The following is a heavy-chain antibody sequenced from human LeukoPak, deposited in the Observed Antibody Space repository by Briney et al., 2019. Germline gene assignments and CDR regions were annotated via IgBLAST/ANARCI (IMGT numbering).Heavy chain of an antibody. CDR2: IYYSGST. CDR1: GGSISSRSYY. D-gene: IGHD3-22*01. Sequence: PSETLSLTCTVSGGSISSRSYYWGWIRQPPGKGLEWIGSIYYSGSTYYNPSLKSRVTISVDTSKNQFSLKLSSVTAADTAVYYCARVYTMIVVVGDAFDIWGQGTMVTVSS. CDR3: ARVYTMIVVVGDAFDI. J-gene: IGHJ3*02. V-gene: IGHV4-39*07.